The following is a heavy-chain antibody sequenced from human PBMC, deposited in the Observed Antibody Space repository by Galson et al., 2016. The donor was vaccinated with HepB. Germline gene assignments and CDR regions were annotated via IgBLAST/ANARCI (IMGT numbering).Heavy chain of an antibody. V-gene: IGHV1-2*02. CDR3: AREGRFSGSYSA. CDR1: GYAFASYN. CDR2: INPSSGGT. Sequence: SVKVSCKASGYAFASYNMHWVRQAPGQGLEWMGWINPSSGGTSYAQKFQGRVTMTRDTSISTASMELSRLTSDDTALYYCAREGRFSGSYSAWGQGTLVTVSS. J-gene: IGHJ5*02. D-gene: IGHD1-26*01.